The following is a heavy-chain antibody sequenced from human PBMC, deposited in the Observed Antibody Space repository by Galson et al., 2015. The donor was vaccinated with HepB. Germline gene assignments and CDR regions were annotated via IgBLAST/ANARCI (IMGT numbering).Heavy chain of an antibody. J-gene: IGHJ5*02. CDR1: GGSISSGGYY. D-gene: IGHD3-10*01. Sequence: TLSLTCTVSGGSISSGGYYWSWIRQHPGKGLEWNGYIYYSGSTYYNPSLKSQVTISVDTSKNQFSLKLSSVTAADTAVYYCARAPGDFVYYGSGSEGWFDPWGQGTLVTVSS. CDR2: IYYSGST. CDR3: ARAPGDFVYYGSGSEGWFDP. V-gene: IGHV4-31*01.